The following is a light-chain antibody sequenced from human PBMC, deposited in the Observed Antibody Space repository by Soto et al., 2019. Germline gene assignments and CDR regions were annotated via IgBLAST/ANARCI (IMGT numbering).Light chain of an antibody. CDR3: FSSTGSGTFV. J-gene: IGLJ2*01. V-gene: IGLV2-14*03. Sequence: QSVLTQPASVSGSPGQSITVSCSGTSSDVGGYNIDSWYQQHPGKAPQLMIYDFNNRPSGVFSRFSGSKTGNTASLTISGLHAEEEADYYCFSSTGSGTFVFGGGTKLTVL. CDR1: SSDVGGYNI. CDR2: DFN.